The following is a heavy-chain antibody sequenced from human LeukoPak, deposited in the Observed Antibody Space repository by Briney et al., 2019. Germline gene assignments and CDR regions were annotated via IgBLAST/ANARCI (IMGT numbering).Heavy chain of an antibody. Sequence: SETLSLTCTVSGDSINNYYWPWIRQPAGKGLEWIGRIYGSGSTKYNPSLKSRVTMSVDTSENQLSLRLNSATAADTAVYYCARGAGYGAPHGWFDPWGQGTLVIVSS. CDR3: ARGAGYGAPHGWFDP. CDR1: GDSINNYY. V-gene: IGHV4-4*07. CDR2: IYGSGST. D-gene: IGHD4/OR15-4a*01. J-gene: IGHJ5*02.